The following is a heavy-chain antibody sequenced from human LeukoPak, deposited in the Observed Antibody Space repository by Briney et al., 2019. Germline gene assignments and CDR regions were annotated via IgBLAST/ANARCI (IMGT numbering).Heavy chain of an antibody. Sequence: GSLRLSCAASGFTFSSYSMNWVRQAPGKGLEWVSSISSSSSYINYADSVRGRFTISRDNAKNSLYLQMNSLRAEDTAMYYCAREPRFTSGGSFAYWGQGTLVTVSS. CDR1: GFTFSSYS. CDR2: ISSSSSYI. V-gene: IGHV3-21*01. CDR3: AREPRFTSGGSFAY. D-gene: IGHD3-10*01. J-gene: IGHJ4*02.